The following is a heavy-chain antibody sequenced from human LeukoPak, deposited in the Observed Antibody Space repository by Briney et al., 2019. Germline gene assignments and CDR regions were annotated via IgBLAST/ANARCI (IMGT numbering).Heavy chain of an antibody. D-gene: IGHD3-22*01. J-gene: IGHJ4*02. CDR1: GFTFDDYG. CDR2: INWNGGST. CDR3: ARGGSGYYDFDY. Sequence: GGSLRLSCAASGFTFDDYGMSWVRQAPGKGLEWVSGINWNGGSTGYADSVKGRFTISRDNAKNSLYLQMNSLRAEDMALYHCARGGSGYYDFDYWGQGTLVTVSS. V-gene: IGHV3-20*01.